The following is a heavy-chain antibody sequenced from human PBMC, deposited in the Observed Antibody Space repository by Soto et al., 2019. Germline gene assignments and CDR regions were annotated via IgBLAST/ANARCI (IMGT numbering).Heavy chain of an antibody. J-gene: IGHJ6*02. CDR3: ARLIRVYRCTNGVCYPPSYYYYGMDV. Sequence: PSETLSLTCAVYGGSFSGYYWSWIRQPPGKGLEWIGEINHSGSTNYNPSLKSRVTISVDTSKNQFSLKLSSVTAADTAAYYCARLIRVYRCTNGVCYPPSYYYYGMDVWGQGTTVTVSS. V-gene: IGHV4-34*01. CDR1: GGSFSGYY. CDR2: INHSGST. D-gene: IGHD2-8*01.